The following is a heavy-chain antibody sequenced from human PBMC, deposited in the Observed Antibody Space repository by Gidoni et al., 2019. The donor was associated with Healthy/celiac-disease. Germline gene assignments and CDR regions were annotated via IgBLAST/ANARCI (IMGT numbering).Heavy chain of an antibody. CDR1: GFTFDDYA. CDR2: ISWNSGSI. D-gene: IGHD6-19*01. V-gene: IGHV3-9*01. CDR3: AKDIRGSGWSTMHY. J-gene: IGHJ4*02. Sequence: EVQLVESGGGLVQPGRSLRLSCAASGFTFDDYAMHWVRQAPGKGLEWVSGISWNSGSIGYADSVKGRFTISRDNAKNSLYLQMNSLRAEDTALYYCAKDIRGSGWSTMHYWGQGTLVTVSS.